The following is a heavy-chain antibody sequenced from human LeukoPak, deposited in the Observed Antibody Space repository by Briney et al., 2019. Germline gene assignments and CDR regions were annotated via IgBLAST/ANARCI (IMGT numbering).Heavy chain of an antibody. CDR2: VAHDEKTI. Sequence: QAGGSLRLSCVASGFTFTGHSMHWVRQAPGQGLEWVAVVAHDEKTIFYADSLKGRFTVSRDNSKNTVYLQMNSLRAEDTAVYHCAKAPVGSCSGTFCYPLDLWGQGTLVTVSS. V-gene: IGHV3-30*04. CDR1: GFTFTGHS. CDR3: AKAPVGSCSGTFCYPLDL. D-gene: IGHD2-2*01. J-gene: IGHJ5*02.